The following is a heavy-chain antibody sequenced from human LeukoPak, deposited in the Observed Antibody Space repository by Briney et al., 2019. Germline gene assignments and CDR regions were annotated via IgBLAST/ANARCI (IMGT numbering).Heavy chain of an antibody. CDR2: TYYRSKWYN. CDR1: GDSVSSNSAA. V-gene: IGHV6-1*01. J-gene: IGHJ4*02. CDR3: ARDYYYGSGSYYRYFDY. Sequence: SQTLSLTCAISGDSVSSNSAAWNWIRQSPSRGLEWLGRTYYRSKWYNDYAVSVKSRITINPDTSKNQFSLQLNSVTPEDTAVYYCARDYYYGSGSYYRYFDYWGQGTLVTVSS. D-gene: IGHD3-10*01.